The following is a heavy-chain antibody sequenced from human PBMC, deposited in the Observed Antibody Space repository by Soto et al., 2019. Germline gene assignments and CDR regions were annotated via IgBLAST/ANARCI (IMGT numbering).Heavy chain of an antibody. J-gene: IGHJ6*02. V-gene: IGHV3-33*01. D-gene: IGHD2-15*01. CDR3: ASLGYCSGGSCYFGADYYGMDV. Sequence: HPGGSLRLSCAASGFTFSSYGMHWVRQAPGKGLEWVAVIWYDGSSKYYADSVKGRFTISRDNSKNTLYLQMNSLRAEDTAVYYCASLGYCSGGSCYFGADYYGMDVWGQGTTVTVSS. CDR1: GFTFSSYG. CDR2: IWYDGSSK.